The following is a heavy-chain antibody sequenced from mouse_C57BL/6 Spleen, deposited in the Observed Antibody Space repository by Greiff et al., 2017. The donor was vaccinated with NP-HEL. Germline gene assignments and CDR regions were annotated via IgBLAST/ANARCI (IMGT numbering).Heavy chain of an antibody. CDR1: GFTFSSYT. J-gene: IGHJ1*03. V-gene: IGHV5-9*01. CDR3: ARQTYYDYEGWYFDV. D-gene: IGHD2-4*01. CDR2: ISGGGGNT. Sequence: DVHLVESGGGLVKPGGSLKLSCAASGFTFSSYTMSWVRQTPEKRLEWVATISGGGGNTYYPDSVKGRFTISRDNAKNTLYLQMSSLRSEDTALYYCARQTYYDYEGWYFDVWGTGTTVTVSS.